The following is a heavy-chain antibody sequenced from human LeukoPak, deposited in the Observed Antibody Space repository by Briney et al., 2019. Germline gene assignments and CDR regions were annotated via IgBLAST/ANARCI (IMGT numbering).Heavy chain of an antibody. CDR2: INNYNGDT. Sequence: ASVKVSCKASGYTFTSYGISWVRQAPGQGLEWMGWINNYNGDTNFAQNFQGRVTMTIDTSTSTAYMELRSLRSDDTAVYYCARLNFPGGSRVLNYFYYYYMDVWGNGTSVTISS. CDR3: ARLNFPGGSRVLNYFYYYYMDV. V-gene: IGHV1-18*01. CDR1: GYTFTSYG. D-gene: IGHD2-8*02. J-gene: IGHJ6*03.